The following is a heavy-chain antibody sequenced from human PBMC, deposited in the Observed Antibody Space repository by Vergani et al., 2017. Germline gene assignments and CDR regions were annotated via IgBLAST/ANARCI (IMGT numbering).Heavy chain of an antibody. CDR3: VKDIAASGNYWDFDL. V-gene: IGHV3-9*01. D-gene: IGHD6-13*01. CDR1: GFTFDDYA. Sequence: EVQLVESGGGLVQPGRSLRLSCAASGFTFDDYAMHWVRQAPGKGLECVSGINWNSDSIAYADSVKGRFTISRDNAKNSLYLQMNSMRAEDTALYYCVKDIAASGNYWDFDLWGRGTLVTVSS. CDR2: INWNSDSI. J-gene: IGHJ2*01.